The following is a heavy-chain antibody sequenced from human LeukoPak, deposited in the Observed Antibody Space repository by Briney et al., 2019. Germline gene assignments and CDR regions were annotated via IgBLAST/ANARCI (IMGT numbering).Heavy chain of an antibody. CDR3: AGRSGNYYDSSGYRTVDY. J-gene: IGHJ4*02. CDR1: GFTSSRYW. V-gene: IGHV3-7*01. Sequence: PGGSLRLSCAPSGFTSSRYWMSWVPHGPGKGLEWVAHIKQEGSEKYYMDSVKGRFTLSTDNAKNSMYLQMNSLRAEDTAVYYCAGRSGNYYDSSGYRTVDYWGQGTLVTVSS. CDR2: IKQEGSEK. D-gene: IGHD3-22*01.